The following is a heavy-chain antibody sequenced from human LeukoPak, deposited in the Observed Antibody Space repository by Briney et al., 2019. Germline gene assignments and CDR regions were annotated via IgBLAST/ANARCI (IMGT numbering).Heavy chain of an antibody. CDR1: GGSYSGYY. Sequence: KPSETLSLXCAVYGGSYSGYYWSWIRRPPGKGLEWIGEINHSGSTNYNPSLKSRVTISVDTSKNQFSLKLSSVTAADTAVYYCARALLRRYNYWGQGTLVTVSS. CDR3: ARALLRRYNY. D-gene: IGHD2-21*01. J-gene: IGHJ4*02. CDR2: INHSGST. V-gene: IGHV4-34*01.